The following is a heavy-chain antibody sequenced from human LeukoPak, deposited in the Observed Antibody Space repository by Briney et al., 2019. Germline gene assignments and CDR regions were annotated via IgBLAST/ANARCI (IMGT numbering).Heavy chain of an antibody. J-gene: IGHJ4*02. CDR1: GSTFSSYA. CDR3: VKDRGGYSYGFDY. Sequence: TGGSLRLSCSASGSTFSSYAMHWVRQAPGKGLEYVSAIRSNGGSTYYADSVKGRFTISRDNSKNTLYLQMSSLRAEDTAVYYCVKDRGGYSYGFDYWGQGTLVTVSS. CDR2: IRSNGGST. V-gene: IGHV3-64D*06. D-gene: IGHD5-18*01.